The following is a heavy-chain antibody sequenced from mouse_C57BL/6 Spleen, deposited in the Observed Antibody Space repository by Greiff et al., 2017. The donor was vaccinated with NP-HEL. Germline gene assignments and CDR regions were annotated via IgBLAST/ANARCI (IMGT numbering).Heavy chain of an antibody. CDR3: ARDSLTGTYAMDY. CDR1: GYSITSGYY. CDR2: ISYDGSN. V-gene: IGHV3-6*01. J-gene: IGHJ4*01. Sequence: EVHLVESGPGLVKPSQSLSLTCSVTGYSITSGYYWNWIRQFPGNKLEWMGYISYDGSNNYNPSLKNRISITRDTSKNQFFLKLNSVTTEDTATYYCARDSLTGTYAMDYWGQGTSVTVSS. D-gene: IGHD4-1*01.